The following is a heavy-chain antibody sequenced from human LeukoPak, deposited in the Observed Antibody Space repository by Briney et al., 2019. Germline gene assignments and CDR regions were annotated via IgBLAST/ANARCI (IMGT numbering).Heavy chain of an antibody. D-gene: IGHD5-24*01. Sequence: PGGSLRLSCAASGFIFSSYWMSWVRQAPGKGLEWVANIKQDGSEKYYVDSVKGRFTISRDNAKKSLYLQMNSLRAEDTAVYYCARQEMATMNDVFDIWGQGTMVTVSS. CDR1: GFIFSSYW. CDR3: ARQEMATMNDVFDI. CDR2: IKQDGSEK. J-gene: IGHJ3*02. V-gene: IGHV3-7*01.